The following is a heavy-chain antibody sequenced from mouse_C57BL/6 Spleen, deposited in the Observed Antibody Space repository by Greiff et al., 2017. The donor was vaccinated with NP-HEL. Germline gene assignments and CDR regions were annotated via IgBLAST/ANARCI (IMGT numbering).Heavy chain of an antibody. D-gene: IGHD1-1*01. CDR1: GYTFTDYY. J-gene: IGHJ4*01. CDR2: IYPGSGNT. Sequence: VQLQQSGAELVRPGASVKLSCKASGYTFTDYYINWVKQRPGQGLEWIARIYPGSGNTYYNEKFKGKATLTAEKSSSTAYMQLSSLTSEDSAVYFCARRTTVVPYYYAMDYWGQGTSVTVSS. CDR3: ARRTTVVPYYYAMDY. V-gene: IGHV1-76*01.